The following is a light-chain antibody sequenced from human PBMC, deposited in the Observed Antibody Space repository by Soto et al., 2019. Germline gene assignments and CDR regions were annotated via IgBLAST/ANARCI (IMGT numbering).Light chain of an antibody. CDR3: SSYSSSSSYV. J-gene: IGLJ1*01. Sequence: QSVLNQPASVSGSPGQSIPISCTGTSSDVGGYNYVSWYQQHPGKAPKLMIYDVSNRPSGVSNRFSGSKSGNTASLTISGFQAEDEADYYCSSYSSSSSYVFGTVTKVTVL. CDR2: DVS. CDR1: SSDVGGYNY. V-gene: IGLV2-14*01.